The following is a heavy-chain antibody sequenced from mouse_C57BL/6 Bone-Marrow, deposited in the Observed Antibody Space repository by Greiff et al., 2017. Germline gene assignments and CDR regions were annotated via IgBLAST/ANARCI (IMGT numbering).Heavy chain of an antibody. CDR1: GYTFTSYW. CDR2: IDPSDSET. Sequence: QVQLKQPGAELVRPGSSVKLSCKASGYTFTSYWMHWVKQRPIQGLEWIGNIDPSDSETHYNQKFKDKATLTVDKSSSTAYMQLSSLTSEDSAVYYCARPGRGAWFAYWGQGTLVTVSA. V-gene: IGHV1-52*01. J-gene: IGHJ3*01. CDR3: ARPGRGAWFAY. D-gene: IGHD3-3*01.